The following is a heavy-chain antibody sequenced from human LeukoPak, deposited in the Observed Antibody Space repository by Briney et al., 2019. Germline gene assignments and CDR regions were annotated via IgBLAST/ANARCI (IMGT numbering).Heavy chain of an antibody. Sequence: GGSLRLSCAASGFTFSSYAMSWVRQAPGKGLEWVSSISGSGDSTYYTDSVKGRFTISRDNSKNTLYLQLNSLRAEDTAVYYCAKSRSSEARAGSNYWGQGTLVTVSS. D-gene: IGHD6-6*01. CDR1: GFTFSSYA. CDR2: ISGSGDST. J-gene: IGHJ4*02. V-gene: IGHV3-23*01. CDR3: AKSRSSEARAGSNY.